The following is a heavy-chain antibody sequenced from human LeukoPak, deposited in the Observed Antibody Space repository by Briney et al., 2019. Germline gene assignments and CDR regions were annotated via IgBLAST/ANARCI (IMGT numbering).Heavy chain of an antibody. V-gene: IGHV3-33*01. CDR3: ARDRASSWCGMDV. Sequence: GRSLRLSCAASGFSFSSYGMHWVRQAPGKGLEWVALIWSDGNNKYYADSVQGRFTISRDNSKNTLYLQMNSLRAEDTAVYYCARDRASSWCGMDVWGQGTTVTVSS. J-gene: IGHJ6*02. CDR1: GFSFSSYG. D-gene: IGHD6-13*01. CDR2: IWSDGNNK.